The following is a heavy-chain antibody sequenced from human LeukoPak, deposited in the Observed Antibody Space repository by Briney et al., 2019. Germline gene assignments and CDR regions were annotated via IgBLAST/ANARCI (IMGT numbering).Heavy chain of an antibody. CDR1: GFTFSSYS. V-gene: IGHV3-21*01. CDR3: ARDGGFWYFDY. J-gene: IGHJ4*02. Sequence: PGGSLRLSCAASGFTFSSYSMNWVRQAPGKGLEWVSSISSSSSYIYYADSVKGRFTISRNNAKNSLYLQMNSLRAEDTAVYYCARDGGFWYFDYWGQGTLVTVSS. D-gene: IGHD6-13*01. CDR2: ISSSSSYI.